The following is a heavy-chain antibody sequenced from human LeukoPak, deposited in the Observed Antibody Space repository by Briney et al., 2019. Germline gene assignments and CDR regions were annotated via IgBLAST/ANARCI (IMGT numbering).Heavy chain of an antibody. CDR2: ISPYNGDG. V-gene: IGHV1-18*01. Sequence: ASVKVSCKTFGYSFANYGISWVRQAPGQGLEWMAWISPYNGDGIAAQRFQGRLSMTTDPSTSTAYMELRSLRSDDTAVYYCARVAESIAVAGDERSDHFDYWGQGTLVTVPS. CDR1: GYSFANYG. J-gene: IGHJ4*02. D-gene: IGHD6-19*01. CDR3: ARVAESIAVAGDERSDHFDY.